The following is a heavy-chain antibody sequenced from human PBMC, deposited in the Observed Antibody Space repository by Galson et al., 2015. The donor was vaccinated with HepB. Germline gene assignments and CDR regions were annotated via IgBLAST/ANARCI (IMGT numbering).Heavy chain of an antibody. Sequence: SLRLSCAASGFTFTSYSMNWVRQPPGKGLEWVSYISGSSSSIYYADSVKGRFTISRDNAKNSLYLQMNSLKTEDTAVYYCARVADWLLLADAFDIWGQGTMVTVSS. CDR1: GFTFTSYS. J-gene: IGHJ3*02. CDR2: ISGSSSSI. CDR3: ARVADWLLLADAFDI. V-gene: IGHV3-48*01. D-gene: IGHD3-9*01.